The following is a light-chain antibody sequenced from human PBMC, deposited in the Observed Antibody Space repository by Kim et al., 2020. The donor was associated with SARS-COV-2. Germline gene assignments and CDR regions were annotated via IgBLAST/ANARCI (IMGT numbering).Light chain of an antibody. CDR3: QQYKNWPYT. V-gene: IGKV3-15*01. Sequence: VHHGESHTLSFRDSQSVSSNRAWYQQTPGQAPTLHIYGASTRATGIPARFSGTGSETEFTLTISSLQSEDFAVYYCQQYKNWPYTFGQGTKLEI. J-gene: IGKJ2*01. CDR1: QSVSSN. CDR2: GAS.